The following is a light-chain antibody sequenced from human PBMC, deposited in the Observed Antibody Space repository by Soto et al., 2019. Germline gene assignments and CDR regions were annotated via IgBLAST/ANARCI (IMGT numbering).Light chain of an antibody. CDR2: SDD. CDR3: AALDGRSKAYV. J-gene: IGLJ1*01. Sequence: QSVLSQPPSSSRTPGQKVTISCSCATSAIGSHTLPCYRHLPESGPTLAVCSDDQYHCGVPDRLSGSRSATSAPLPIRGLPYDDEVDYYCAALDGRSKAYVFGTGTKVTVL. CDR1: TSAIGSHT. V-gene: IGLV1-44*01.